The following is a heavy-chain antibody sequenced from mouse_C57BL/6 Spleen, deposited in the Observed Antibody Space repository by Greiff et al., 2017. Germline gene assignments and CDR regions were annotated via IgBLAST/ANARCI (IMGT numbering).Heavy chain of an antibody. D-gene: IGHD2-4*01. CDR2: INPSNGGT. CDR3: ARSHYYYDWFAY. V-gene: IGHV1-53*01. J-gene: IGHJ3*01. CDR1: GYTFTSYG. Sequence: VQLQQPGTELVKPGASVKLSCTASGYTFTSYGMHWVKQRPGQGLEWIGNINPSNGGTNYNEKFKSKATLTVDKSSSTAYMQLSSLTSEDSAVYYCARSHYYYDWFAYWGQGTLVTVSA.